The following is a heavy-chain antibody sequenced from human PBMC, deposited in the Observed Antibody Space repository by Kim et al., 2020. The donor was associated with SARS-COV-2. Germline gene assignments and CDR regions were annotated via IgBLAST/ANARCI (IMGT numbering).Heavy chain of an antibody. J-gene: IGHJ4*02. CDR1: GLAFSSAW. Sequence: GGSLRLSCAASGLAFSSAWMSWVRQAPGKGLEWVGRIQSNTDGGTTDYFAAVKGRFAISRDDSKNTVYLQMNSLKTEDTAVYYCTRYSGSSLEYWGQGTLVTVSS. D-gene: IGHD1-26*01. V-gene: IGHV3-15*01. CDR2: IQSNTDGGTT. CDR3: TRYSGSSLEY.